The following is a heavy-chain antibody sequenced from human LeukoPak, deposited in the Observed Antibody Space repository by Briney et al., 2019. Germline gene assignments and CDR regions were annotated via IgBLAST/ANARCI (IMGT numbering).Heavy chain of an antibody. Sequence: GGSLRLSCAASGFTFSNYEMNWVRQAPGKGLEWVSAISGSGGSTYYADSVKGRFTISRDNSKNTLYLQMNSLRAEDTAVYYCAKDRPYSSSWYGAGDYWGQGTLVTVSS. D-gene: IGHD6-13*01. J-gene: IGHJ4*02. CDR2: ISGSGGST. V-gene: IGHV3-23*01. CDR3: AKDRPYSSSWYGAGDY. CDR1: GFTFSNYE.